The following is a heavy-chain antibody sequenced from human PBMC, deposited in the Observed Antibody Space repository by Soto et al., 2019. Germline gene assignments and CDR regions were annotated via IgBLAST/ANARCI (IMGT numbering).Heavy chain of an antibody. CDR2: IIPIFGTA. J-gene: IGHJ6*02. CDR1: GGTFSSYA. CDR3: ARGNGSGSLKPENYYYYGMDV. Sequence: GASVKVSCKASGGTFSSYAISWVRQAPGQGLEWMGGIIPIFGTANYAQKFQGWVTMTRHTSISTAYMELSRLRSDDTAVYYCARGNGSGSLKPENYYYYGMDVWGQGTTVTVSS. V-gene: IGHV1-69*05. D-gene: IGHD3-10*01.